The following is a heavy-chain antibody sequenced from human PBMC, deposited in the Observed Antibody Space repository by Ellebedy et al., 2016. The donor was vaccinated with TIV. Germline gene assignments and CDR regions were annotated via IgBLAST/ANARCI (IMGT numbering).Heavy chain of an antibody. CDR2: IKQDGSEK. D-gene: IGHD5-18*01. Sequence: GESLKISXAASGFTFSSYAMSWVRQAPGKGLEWVANIKQDGSEKYYVDSVKGRFTISRDNSKNTLYLQMNSLRAEDTAVYYCARDTAGGYSYGWNFDWYFDLWGRGTLVTVSS. CDR1: GFTFSSYA. J-gene: IGHJ2*01. CDR3: ARDTAGGYSYGWNFDWYFDL. V-gene: IGHV3-7*01.